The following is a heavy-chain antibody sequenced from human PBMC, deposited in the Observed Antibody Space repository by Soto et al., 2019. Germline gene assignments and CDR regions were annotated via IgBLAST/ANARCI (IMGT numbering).Heavy chain of an antibody. CDR2: ISYDGSNK. CDR1: GFTFSSYA. J-gene: IGHJ5*02. Sequence: GSLRLSCAASGFTFSSYAMHWVRQAPGKGLEWVAVISYDGSNKYYADSVKGRFTISRDNSKNTLYLQMNSLRAEDTAVYYCARDPHGGYYYDSSGYYPASWGQGTLVTVSS. D-gene: IGHD3-22*01. CDR3: ARDPHGGYYYDSSGYYPAS. V-gene: IGHV3-30-3*01.